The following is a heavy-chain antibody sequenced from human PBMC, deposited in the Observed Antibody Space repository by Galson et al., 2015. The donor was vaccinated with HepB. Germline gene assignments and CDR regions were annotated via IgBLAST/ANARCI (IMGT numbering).Heavy chain of an antibody. Sequence: PALVKPTQTLRLTCTFSGFSLRSSGMSVSWLRQPPGKALEWLALIDWADDKYFSPSLKTRPTISKDTSKNQVVLTLANVHPADTGTYFCARMNYDVMTGHDFWGQGTPVTVSS. D-gene: IGHD3-16*01. CDR3: ARMNYDVMTGHDF. CDR1: GFSLRSSGMS. J-gene: IGHJ4*02. V-gene: IGHV2-70*01. CDR2: IDWADDK.